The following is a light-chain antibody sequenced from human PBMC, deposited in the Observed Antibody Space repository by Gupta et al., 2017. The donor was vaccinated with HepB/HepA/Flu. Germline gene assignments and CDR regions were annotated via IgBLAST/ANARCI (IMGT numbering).Light chain of an antibody. CDR1: QSVSSN. V-gene: IGKV3-15*01. J-gene: IGKJ1*01. CDR3: QQYKNWPPWT. CDR2: GAS. Sequence: EIVMTQSPATLSVSPGERATLSCRASQSVSSNLAWYQQKLGQAPRLLIYGASTRTTGIPARFSGSGSGTDFTLTISSRQSEDFAIYYCQQYKNWPPWTFGQGTKVEIK.